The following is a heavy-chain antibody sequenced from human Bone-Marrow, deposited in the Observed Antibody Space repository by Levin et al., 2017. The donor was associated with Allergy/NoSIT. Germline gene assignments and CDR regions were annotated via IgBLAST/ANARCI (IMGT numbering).Heavy chain of an antibody. CDR3: GRDGIVGVHYGMDV. Sequence: GESLKISCKGSGYTFTTYAMNWVRQAPGQGLEWMGWINTNTGNPTYAQGFTGRFVFSLDTSVSTAYLQISSLKAEDTAVYYCGRDGIVGVHYGMDVWGQGTTVSVSS. V-gene: IGHV7-4-1*02. CDR1: GYTFTTYA. CDR2: INTNTGNP. J-gene: IGHJ6*02. D-gene: IGHD1-26*01.